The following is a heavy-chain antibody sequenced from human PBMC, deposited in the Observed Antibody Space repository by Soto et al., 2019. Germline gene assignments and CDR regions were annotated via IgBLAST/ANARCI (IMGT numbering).Heavy chain of an antibody. Sequence: QVQLQESGPGLVKPSETLSLTCTVSGGSISSYYWSWIRQPAGKGLEGIGRTHTSGSTNYNPSLKSRVTMSVDTSKNQLSLKLTSVTAADTAVYYCARYSSAGSCYDYWGQGTLVTVSS. CDR1: GGSISSYY. CDR2: THTSGST. V-gene: IGHV4-4*07. CDR3: ARYSSAGSCYDY. J-gene: IGHJ4*02. D-gene: IGHD2-15*01.